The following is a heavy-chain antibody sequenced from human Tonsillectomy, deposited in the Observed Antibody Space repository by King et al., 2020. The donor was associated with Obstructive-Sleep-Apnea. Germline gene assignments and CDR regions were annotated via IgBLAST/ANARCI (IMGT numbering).Heavy chain of an antibody. D-gene: IGHD3-3*01. CDR2: IYYSGST. V-gene: IGHV4-39*07. Sequence: QLQESGPGLVKPSETLSLTCTVSGGSISSSSYYWGWIRQPPGKGLEWIGSIYYSGSTYYNPSLKSRVTISVDTSKNQFSLKLSSVTAADTAVYYCARGHRVTIFGVVMSHYYFDYWGQGTLVTVSS. CDR1: GGSISSSSYY. CDR3: ARGHRVTIFGVVMSHYYFDY. J-gene: IGHJ4*02.